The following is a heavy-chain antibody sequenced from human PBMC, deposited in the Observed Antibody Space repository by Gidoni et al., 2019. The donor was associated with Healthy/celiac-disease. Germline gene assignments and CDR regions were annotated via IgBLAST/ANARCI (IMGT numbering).Heavy chain of an antibody. V-gene: IGHV3-64*01. D-gene: IGHD3-3*01. J-gene: IGHJ4*02. CDR1: GFTFSSYA. CDR3: AREHYDFWSGYSPYYFDY. Sequence: EVQLVESGGGLVQPGGSLRLSCAASGFTFSSYAMHWLRQAPGKGLEYVSAISSNGGSTYYANSVKGRFTISRDNSKNTLYLQMGSLRAEDMAVYYCAREHYDFWSGYSPYYFDYWGQGTLVTVSS. CDR2: ISSNGGST.